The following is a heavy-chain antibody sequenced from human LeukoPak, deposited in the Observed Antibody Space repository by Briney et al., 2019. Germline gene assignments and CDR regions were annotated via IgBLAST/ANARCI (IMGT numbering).Heavy chain of an antibody. V-gene: IGHV3-74*01. CDR3: VRDSAYYDY. CDR1: GFIFSNFW. Sequence: SGGSLRLSCTASGFIFSNFWMHWVRQAPGKGLVWVSRISFDGSTTSHADSVEGRFTIFRDNAKNTLYLQMDSLRAEDTAVYYCVRDSAYYDYWGQGTLVTVSS. CDR2: ISFDGSTT. D-gene: IGHD6-19*01. J-gene: IGHJ4*02.